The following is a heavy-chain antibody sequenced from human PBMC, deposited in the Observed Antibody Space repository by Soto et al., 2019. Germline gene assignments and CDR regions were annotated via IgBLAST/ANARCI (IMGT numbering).Heavy chain of an antibody. V-gene: IGHV1-18*01. D-gene: IGHD2-2*02. Sequence: QAQLVQSGGEMRKPGASVKVSCTASGYTFSTYGITWVRQAPGQGLEWMGWINPLKGDTNSAARFQDRLTMTTDTSTRTAYMELRSLTSDDTAVYYCARVKVPAAILGAFDLWGQGTVVTVSS. CDR3: ARVKVPAAILGAFDL. J-gene: IGHJ3*01. CDR1: GYTFSTYG. CDR2: INPLKGDT.